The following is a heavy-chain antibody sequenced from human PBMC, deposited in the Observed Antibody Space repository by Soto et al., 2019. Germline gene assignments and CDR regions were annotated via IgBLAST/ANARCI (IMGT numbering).Heavy chain of an antibody. V-gene: IGHV3-30*04. Sequence: QVQLVESGGGVVQPGRSLRLSCAASGFTFSSYAMHWVRQAPGKGLEWVAVISYDGSNKYYADSVKGRFTISRDNSKNTLYLQMSSLRAEDTAGYYCARGRSDCWGQGTLVTVSS. CDR1: GFTFSSYA. CDR3: ARGRSDC. CDR2: ISYDGSNK. J-gene: IGHJ4*02.